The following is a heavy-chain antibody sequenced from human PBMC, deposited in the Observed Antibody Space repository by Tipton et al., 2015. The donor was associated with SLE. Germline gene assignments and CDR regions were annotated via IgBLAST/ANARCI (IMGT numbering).Heavy chain of an antibody. CDR1: FVSISSAYS. D-gene: IGHD1-20*01. J-gene: IGHJ4*02. V-gene: IGHV4-38-2*02. CDR3: ARLTASWAYYFES. CDR2: MHHSGDA. Sequence: TLSLTCTVSFVSISSAYSWGCIRQSPGKGLEWIGSMHHSGDAYYNPSLRSRVNIPLGTSKNQFSLKMTSVTAADTAVYYCARLTASWAYYFESWGQGTLVTVSS.